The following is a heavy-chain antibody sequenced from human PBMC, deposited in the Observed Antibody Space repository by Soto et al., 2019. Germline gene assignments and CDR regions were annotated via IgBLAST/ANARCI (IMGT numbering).Heavy chain of an antibody. CDR3: TTDIVVPAPSGTDY. D-gene: IGHD2-2*01. Sequence: GGSLRLSCEASGFTFSNAWMSWVRQAPGKGLEWVGRIKSKTDGGTTDYAAPVKGRFTISRDDSKNTLYLQMNSLKTEDTAVYYCTTDIVVPAPSGTDYWGQGTLVTVSS. V-gene: IGHV3-15*01. J-gene: IGHJ4*02. CDR1: GFTFSNAW. CDR2: IKSKTDGGTT.